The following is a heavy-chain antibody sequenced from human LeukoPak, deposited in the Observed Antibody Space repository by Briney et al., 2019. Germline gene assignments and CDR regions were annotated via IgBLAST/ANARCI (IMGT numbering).Heavy chain of an antibody. CDR2: INTNTGNP. J-gene: IGHJ4*02. D-gene: IGHD3-22*01. V-gene: IGHV7-4-1*02. CDR3: ARQKTDDYDASGFYVFDY. CDR1: GYILTSYA. Sequence: GASVKVSCKVSGYILTSYAMNWVRQAPGQGPEWMGRINTNTGNPTYAEGFTGRVVFSLDTSVSTAYLQISRLQSEDTAVYYCARQKTDDYDASGFYVFDYWGQGTLVTVSS.